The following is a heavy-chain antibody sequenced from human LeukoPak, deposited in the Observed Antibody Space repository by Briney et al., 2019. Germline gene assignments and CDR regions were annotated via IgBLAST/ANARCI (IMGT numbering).Heavy chain of an antibody. D-gene: IGHD2-2*01. Sequence: SETLSLTCTVSGGSISSYYWSWIRQPPGKGLEWLGYIYYSGSTNDNPSLKSRVSISVDTSKNQFSLKLSSVPAAAPAVYSCAREGRSTSSVWGPGTLVTVSS. CDR1: GGSISSYY. CDR2: IYYSGST. V-gene: IGHV4-59*01. CDR3: AREGRSTSSV. J-gene: IGHJ4*02.